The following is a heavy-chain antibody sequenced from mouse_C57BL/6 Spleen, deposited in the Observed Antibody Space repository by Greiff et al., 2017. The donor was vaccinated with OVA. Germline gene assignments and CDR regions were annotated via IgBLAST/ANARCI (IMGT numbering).Heavy chain of an antibody. CDR1: GFTFSSYT. CDR3: ARQEYSTYSLDY. Sequence: EVKLVESGGGLVKPGGSLKLSCAASGFTFSSYTMSWVRQTPEKRLEWVATISGGGGNTYYPDSVKGRFTISRDNAKNTLYLQMSSLRSEDTALYYCARQEYSTYSLDYWGQGTTLTVSS. V-gene: IGHV5-9*01. J-gene: IGHJ2*01. D-gene: IGHD2-5*01. CDR2: ISGGGGNT.